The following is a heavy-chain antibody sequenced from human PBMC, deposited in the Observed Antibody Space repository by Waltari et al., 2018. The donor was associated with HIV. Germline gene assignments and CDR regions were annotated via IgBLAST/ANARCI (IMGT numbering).Heavy chain of an antibody. CDR3: ARGLDILTGYYHWFSDL. Sequence: QVQLQESGPGLVKPSQTLSLTCTVSGGSITSGSYYWIWIRQPAGKGLERLGRVYISGSANHNPSLRSRVTMSLDTSKNQFSLKLSSVTAADTAVYYCARGLDILTGYYHWFSDLWGRGTLVTVSS. CDR2: VYISGSA. CDR1: GGSITSGSYY. D-gene: IGHD3-9*01. J-gene: IGHJ2*01. V-gene: IGHV4-61*02.